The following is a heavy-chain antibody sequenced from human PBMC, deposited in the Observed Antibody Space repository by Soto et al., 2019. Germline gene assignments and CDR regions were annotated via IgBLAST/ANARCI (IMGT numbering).Heavy chain of an antibody. V-gene: IGHV4-59*08. J-gene: IGHJ6*02. D-gene: IGHD3-10*01. Sequence: PSETLSLTCTVSGGSISSYYWSWIRQPPGKGLEWIGYIYYSGSTNYNPSLKSRVTISVDTSKNQFSLKLSSVTAADTAVYYCARFSGAGTYYYYYYGMDVWGQGTTVTVSS. CDR3: ARFSGAGTYYYYYYGMDV. CDR1: GGSISSYY. CDR2: IYYSGST.